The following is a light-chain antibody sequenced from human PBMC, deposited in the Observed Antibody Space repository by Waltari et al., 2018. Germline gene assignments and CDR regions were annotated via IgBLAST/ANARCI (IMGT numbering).Light chain of an antibody. CDR1: DSDVGAYDF. J-gene: IGLJ1*01. Sequence: QSALTQPASVSGSPGQSITISCSGTDSDVGAYDFVSCYQQHPGNTPHLIIYEVSNRPSGISNRFSASKSGNTASLTISGLQAEDEADYYCSSYTTSSAPGVFGTGTRVTVL. CDR3: SSYTTSSAPGV. CDR2: EVS. V-gene: IGLV2-14*01.